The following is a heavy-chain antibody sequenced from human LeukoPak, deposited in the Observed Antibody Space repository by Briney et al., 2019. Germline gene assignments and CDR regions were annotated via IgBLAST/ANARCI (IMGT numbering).Heavy chain of an antibody. V-gene: IGHV4-39*07. J-gene: IGHJ4*02. D-gene: IGHD2-21*01. Sequence: PSETLSLTCTVSGGSISSSSYYWGWIRQPPGKGLEWIGSIYYSGSTYYNPSLKSRVTISVDTSKNQFSLKLSSVTAADTAVYYCARGDSPTSVDYWGQGTLVTVSS. CDR3: ARGDSPTSVDY. CDR1: GGSISSSSYY. CDR2: IYYSGST.